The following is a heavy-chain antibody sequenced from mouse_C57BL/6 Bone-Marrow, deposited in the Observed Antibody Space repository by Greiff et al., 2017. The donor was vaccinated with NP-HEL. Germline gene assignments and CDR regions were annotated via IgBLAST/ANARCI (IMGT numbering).Heavy chain of an antibody. Sequence: VKLQESGPGILQSSQTLSLTCSFSGFSLSTSGMGVSWIRQPSGKGLEWLAHIYWDDDKRYNPSLKSRLTISKDTSRNQVFLKITSVDTADTATYYCARRTITTVVADWYFDVWGTGTTVTVSS. CDR1: GFSLSTSGMG. D-gene: IGHD1-1*01. V-gene: IGHV8-12*01. CDR2: IYWDDDK. CDR3: ARRTITTVVADWYFDV. J-gene: IGHJ1*03.